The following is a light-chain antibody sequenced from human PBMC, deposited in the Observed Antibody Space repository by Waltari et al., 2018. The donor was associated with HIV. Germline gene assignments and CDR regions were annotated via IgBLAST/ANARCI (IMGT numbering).Light chain of an antibody. CDR2: AAS. CDR3: QQGYSTPPT. J-gene: IGKJ2*01. CDR1: QSISSY. V-gene: IGKV1-39*01. Sequence: DIQMTQSPSSLSASVGDRVTITCRASQSISSYLNWYQQKPGKAPKFLIYAASSLQSGVPSRFSGSGSGTDFTLTISSQQPEDFATYYCQQGYSTPPTFGQGTKLEIK.